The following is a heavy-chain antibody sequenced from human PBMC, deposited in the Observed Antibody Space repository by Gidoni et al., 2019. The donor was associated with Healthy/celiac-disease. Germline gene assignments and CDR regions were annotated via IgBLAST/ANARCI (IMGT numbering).Heavy chain of an antibody. J-gene: IGHJ6*02. CDR2: MNPNSGNT. CDR3: ARSPAYYDFWSGYSVYYYYGMDV. D-gene: IGHD3-3*01. V-gene: IGHV1-8*01. Sequence: QVQLVQSGAEVKKPGASVKVSCKASGYTFTSYAINWVRQATGQGLEWMGWMNPNSGNTGYAQKFQGRVTMTRNTSISTAYMELSSLRSEDTAVYYCARSPAYYDFWSGYSVYYYYGMDVWGQGTTVTVSS. CDR1: GYTFTSYA.